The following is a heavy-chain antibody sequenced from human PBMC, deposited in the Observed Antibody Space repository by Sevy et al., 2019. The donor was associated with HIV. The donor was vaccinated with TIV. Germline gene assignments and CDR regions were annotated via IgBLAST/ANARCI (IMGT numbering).Heavy chain of an antibody. CDR1: XXTFETYA. CDR3: AKDQLSXGXVXXXXX. CDR2: XTXXXGTI. V-gene: IGHV3-9*01. J-gene: IGHJ1*01. D-gene: IGHD1-1*01. Sequence: GGSLXLXCAASXXTFETYAMXWVRLSPGXGLEXVXGXTXXXGTIGYAXSVKGRFIISRDNAKNSLYLQMNSLRPEDTGFYYCAKDQLSXGXVXXXXXXGXXTLVTVSS.